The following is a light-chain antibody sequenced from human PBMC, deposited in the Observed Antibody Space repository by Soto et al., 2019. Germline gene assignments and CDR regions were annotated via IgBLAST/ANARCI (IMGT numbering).Light chain of an antibody. Sequence: DIVLTQSPLSLSATPGEPASISCRSSQSLLHNTGVTSLDWYVQKPGQSPQLLIYLVSNRASGVPDRFSGSGSGTDFTLKISRVEAEDVEVYYCIQYVQIPLTFGGGTKVEIK. CDR3: IQYVQIPLT. V-gene: IGKV2-28*01. CDR1: QSLLHNTGVTS. J-gene: IGKJ4*01. CDR2: LVS.